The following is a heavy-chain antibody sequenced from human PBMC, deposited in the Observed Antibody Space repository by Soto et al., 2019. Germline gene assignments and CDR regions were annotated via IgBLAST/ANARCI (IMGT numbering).Heavy chain of an antibody. D-gene: IGHD3-10*01. Sequence: SETLSLTCTVSGGSISSGGYYWSWIRQHPGKGLEWIGYIYYSGSTYYNPSLKSRVTISVDTSKNQFSLKLSSVTAADTAVYYCATSRPGSYYNIHMDVWGKGTTVTVSS. J-gene: IGHJ6*03. CDR1: GGSISSGGYY. CDR3: ATSRPGSYYNIHMDV. V-gene: IGHV4-31*02. CDR2: IYYSGST.